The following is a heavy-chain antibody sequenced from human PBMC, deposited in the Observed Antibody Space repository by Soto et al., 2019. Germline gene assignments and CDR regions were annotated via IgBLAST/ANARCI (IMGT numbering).Heavy chain of an antibody. D-gene: IGHD2-2*01. CDR3: ARGIVVVPAAMRGYYYYYMDV. V-gene: IGHV1-8*01. Sequence: ASVKVSCKVSGYTLTELSMHWVRQATGQGLEWMGWMNPNSGNTGYAQKFQGRVTMTRNTSISTAYMELSSLRSEDTAVYYCARGIVVVPAAMRGYYYYYMDVWGKGTTVTVSS. CDR2: MNPNSGNT. CDR1: GYTLTELS. J-gene: IGHJ6*03.